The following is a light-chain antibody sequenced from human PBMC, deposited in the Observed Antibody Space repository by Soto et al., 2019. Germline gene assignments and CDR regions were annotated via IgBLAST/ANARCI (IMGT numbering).Light chain of an antibody. CDR2: QVS. CDR1: QGLVYSDGNTF. CDR3: VQGTHWPWT. Sequence: DVVMTQSPLSLPVTLGQPAAISCRSSQGLVYSDGNTFLNWFQQRPGQSPRRLIYQVSNRDSGVPDIFSVSGSGSDFTLKISRVEAEDVGVYYCVQGTHWPWTFGQGTKVEIK. V-gene: IGKV2-30*01. J-gene: IGKJ1*01.